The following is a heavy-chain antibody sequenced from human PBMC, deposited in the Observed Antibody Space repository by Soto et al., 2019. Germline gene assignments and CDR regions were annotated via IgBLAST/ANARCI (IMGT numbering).Heavy chain of an antibody. D-gene: IGHD6-19*01. V-gene: IGHV3-30*03. CDR1: GFTFSSYG. Sequence: HPGGSLRLSCAASGFTFSSYGMHWVRQAPGKGLEWVAVISYDGSNKYYADSVKGRFTISRDNSKNTLYLQMNSLRAEDTAVYYCATIAVPPAFDIWGQGTMVTVSS. CDR2: ISYDGSNK. CDR3: ATIAVPPAFDI. J-gene: IGHJ3*02.